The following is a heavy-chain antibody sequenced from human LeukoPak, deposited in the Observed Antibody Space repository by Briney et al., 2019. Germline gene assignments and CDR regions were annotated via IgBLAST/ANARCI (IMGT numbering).Heavy chain of an antibody. CDR2: INPSGGST. Sequence: GASVKVSCKASGYTFTGYYMHWVRQAPGQGLEWMGIINPSGGSTSYAQKFQGRVTMTRDTSTSTVYMELSSLRSEDTAVYYCAREYYYGSGSSLRFDPWGQGTLVTVSS. D-gene: IGHD3-10*01. CDR1: GYTFTGYY. CDR3: AREYYYGSGSSLRFDP. J-gene: IGHJ5*02. V-gene: IGHV1-46*01.